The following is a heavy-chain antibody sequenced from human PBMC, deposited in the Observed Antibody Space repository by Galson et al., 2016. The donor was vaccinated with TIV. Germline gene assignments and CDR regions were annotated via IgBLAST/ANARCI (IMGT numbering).Heavy chain of an antibody. D-gene: IGHD3-22*01. Sequence: SLRLSCAASGFIFRRYRMNWVRQAPGKGLEWVSTISSSSDYRFYADSVKGRFTISRDNARNSLHLQINSLRVEDTAVYYCARDRDYYDSSSYSPDAFDMWGQATMVTVSS. J-gene: IGHJ3*02. V-gene: IGHV3-21*01. CDR3: ARDRDYYDSSSYSPDAFDM. CDR2: ISSSSDYR. CDR1: GFIFRRYR.